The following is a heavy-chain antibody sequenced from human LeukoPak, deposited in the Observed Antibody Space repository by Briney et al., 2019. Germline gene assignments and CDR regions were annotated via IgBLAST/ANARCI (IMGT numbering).Heavy chain of an antibody. D-gene: IGHD1-7*01. Sequence: GGSLRLSCAASGFTFSSFWMHWVRQTPGKGLVWVSRINTDGTSTYYADSVRGRFTISRDNAKNTLYLQMNSLRAKDTAVYYCARPTGSTSLSSSFQHWGPGTLVTVSS. CDR2: INTDGTST. CDR3: ARPTGSTSLSSSFQH. J-gene: IGHJ1*01. CDR1: GFTFSSFW. V-gene: IGHV3-74*01.